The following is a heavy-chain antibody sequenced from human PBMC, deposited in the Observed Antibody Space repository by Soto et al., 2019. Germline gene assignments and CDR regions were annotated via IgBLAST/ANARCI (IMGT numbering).Heavy chain of an antibody. V-gene: IGHV3-30-3*01. CDR2: ISYDGSRK. CDR3: AREQYYGMDV. Sequence: PVGSLRLSCAASGFTFRSFAMHWVRQAPGKGLEWVTLISYDGSRKFYADSVKGRFTISRDNSKNTMFLQMNSLGPDDTAVYYCAREQYYGMDVWGLGTTVTVSS. CDR1: GFTFRSFA. J-gene: IGHJ6*02.